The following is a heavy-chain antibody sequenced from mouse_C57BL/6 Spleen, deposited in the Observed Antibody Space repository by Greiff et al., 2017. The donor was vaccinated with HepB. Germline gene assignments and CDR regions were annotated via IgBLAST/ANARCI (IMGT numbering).Heavy chain of an antibody. J-gene: IGHJ4*01. CDR3: ALGSSYAMDY. D-gene: IGHD1-1*01. CDR2: ISSGSSTI. Sequence: EVHLVESGGGLVKPGGSLKLSCAASGFTFSDYGMHWVRQAPEKGLEWVAYISSGSSTIYYADTVKGRFTISRDNAKNTLFLQMTSLRSEDTAMYYCALGSSYAMDYWGQGTSVTVSS. V-gene: IGHV5-17*01. CDR1: GFTFSDYG.